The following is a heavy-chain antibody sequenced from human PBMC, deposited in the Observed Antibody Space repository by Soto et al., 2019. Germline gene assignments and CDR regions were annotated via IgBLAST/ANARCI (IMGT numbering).Heavy chain of an antibody. CDR3: ARDRSEAAAGRYYYYYMDV. J-gene: IGHJ6*03. V-gene: IGHV3-7*01. CDR2: IKQDGSEK. D-gene: IGHD6-13*01. Sequence: GGSLRLSCAASGFTFSSYWMSWVRQAPGKGLEWVANIKQDGSEKYYVDSVKGRFTISRDNAKNSLYLQMNSLRAEDTAVYYCARDRSEAAAGRYYYYYMDVWGKGTTVTVSS. CDR1: GFTFSSYW.